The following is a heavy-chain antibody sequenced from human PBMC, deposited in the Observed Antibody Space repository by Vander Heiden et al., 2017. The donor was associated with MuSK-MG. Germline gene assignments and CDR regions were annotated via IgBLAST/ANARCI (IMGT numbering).Heavy chain of an antibody. CDR3: ARWSYCSGGSCYYYYYYMDV. CDR2: IKQDGSEK. V-gene: IGHV3-7*01. Sequence: EVQLVESGGGLVQPGGSLRLSCAASGFTFSSSWMSWVRQAPGKGLEWVANIKQDGSEKYYVDSVKGRFTISRDNAKNSLYLQMNSLRAEDTAVYYCARWSYCSGGSCYYYYYYMDVWGKGTTVTVSS. J-gene: IGHJ6*03. CDR1: GFTFSSSW. D-gene: IGHD2-15*01.